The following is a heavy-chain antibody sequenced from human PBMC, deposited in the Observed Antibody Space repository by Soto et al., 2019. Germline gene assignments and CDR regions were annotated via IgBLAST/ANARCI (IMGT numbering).Heavy chain of an antibody. Sequence: GASVKVSCKASRYALTCYAMHWVRQATRQRLGWMGWNNAGKGNTKYSQKFQGRATITRDTSARKAHMEQNSPRSEDTGVYYCARESHCSHITMIVVVIPHGQHWRQGTLVTVS. J-gene: IGHJ1*01. CDR1: RYALTCYA. CDR3: ARESHCSHITMIVVVIPHGQH. CDR2: NNAGKGNT. V-gene: IGHV1-3*01. D-gene: IGHD3-22*01.